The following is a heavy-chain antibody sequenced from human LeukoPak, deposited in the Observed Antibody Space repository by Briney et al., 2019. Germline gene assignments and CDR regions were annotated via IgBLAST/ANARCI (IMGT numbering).Heavy chain of an antibody. CDR1: GFTFSSYG. Sequence: GGSLRLSCAASGFTFSSYGMHWVRQAPGKGLEWVAFIRYDGSNKYYADSVKGRFTISRDNSKNTLYLQMDSLRAEDTAVYYCARDQDGGKPHYYYYGMDVWGQGTTVTVSS. CDR2: IRYDGSNK. CDR3: ARDQDGGKPHYYYYGMDV. D-gene: IGHD4-23*01. V-gene: IGHV3-30*02. J-gene: IGHJ6*02.